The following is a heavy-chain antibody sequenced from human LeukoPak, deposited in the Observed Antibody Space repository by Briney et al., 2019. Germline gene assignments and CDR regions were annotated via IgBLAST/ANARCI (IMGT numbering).Heavy chain of an antibody. D-gene: IGHD6-13*01. V-gene: IGHV4-59*01. CDR2: IYYSGST. CDR1: GGSISSYY. Sequence: TTSETLSLTCTVSGGSISSYYWSWIRQPPGKGLEWIGYIYYSGSTNYNPSLKSRVTISVDTSKNQFSLKLSSVTAADTAVYYCARHSPPQLVTFDYWGQGTLVTVSS. CDR3: ARHSPPQLVTFDY. J-gene: IGHJ4*02.